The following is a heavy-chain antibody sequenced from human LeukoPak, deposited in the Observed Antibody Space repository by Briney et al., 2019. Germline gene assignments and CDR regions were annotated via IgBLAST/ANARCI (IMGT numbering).Heavy chain of an antibody. V-gene: IGHV4-38-2*01. Sequence: SETLSLTCAVSGYSISSGYYWGWIRQPPGKGLEWIGSIYHSGRTYYNPSLKRRVTISVDPSKNQFSLKLSSVTAADTAVYYCAGRSEEYSSSSAYYYYYYMDVWGKGTTVTVSS. CDR2: IYHSGRT. D-gene: IGHD6-6*01. J-gene: IGHJ6*03. CDR3: AGRSEEYSSSSAYYYYYYMDV. CDR1: GYSISSGYY.